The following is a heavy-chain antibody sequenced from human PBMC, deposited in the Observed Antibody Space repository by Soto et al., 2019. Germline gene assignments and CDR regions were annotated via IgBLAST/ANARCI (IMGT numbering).Heavy chain of an antibody. V-gene: IGHV3-30*18. CDR3: AKDRSPWYYYDCIDY. D-gene: IGHD3-22*01. Sequence: GGSLRLSCAASGVTFSSYGMHWVRQAPGKGLEWVAVISYDGSNKYYADSVKGRFTISRDNSKNTLYLQMNSLRAEDTAVYYCAKDRSPWYYYDCIDYWGQGTLVTVSS. CDR2: ISYDGSNK. J-gene: IGHJ4*02. CDR1: GVTFSSYG.